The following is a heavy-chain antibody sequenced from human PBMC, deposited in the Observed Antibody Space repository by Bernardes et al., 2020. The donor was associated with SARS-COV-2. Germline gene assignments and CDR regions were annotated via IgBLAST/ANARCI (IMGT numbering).Heavy chain of an antibody. D-gene: IGHD3-10*01. CDR2: IIPIYGTA. Sequence: SVKVSCKASGGTFSRFAISWVRQAPRQGLEWMGGIIPIYGTANYAQKFQGRVTISADKSTSTAYMELRSLRSEDTAVYYCARVEWFGELFPNYFYGMDVWGQGTTVTVSS. V-gene: IGHV1-69*06. CDR1: GGTFSRFA. CDR3: ARVEWFGELFPNYFYGMDV. J-gene: IGHJ6*02.